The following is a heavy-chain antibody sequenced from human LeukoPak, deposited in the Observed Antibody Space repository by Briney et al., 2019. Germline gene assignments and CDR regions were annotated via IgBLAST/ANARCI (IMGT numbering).Heavy chain of an antibody. CDR2: ISDSGDYT. V-gene: IGHV3-23*01. D-gene: IGHD2-8*01. CDR1: GFTFSSYA. CDR3: AKDTSIGKYCTNGVCSPFDY. Sequence: GGSLRLSWAGSGFTFSSYAMSWVRQAPGQGLEWVSVISDSGDYTSYADSVRGRFTISRDNSRNTLYLQMISLRPEDTAVYYCAKDTSIGKYCTNGVCSPFDYWGKGTLVTVSS. J-gene: IGHJ4*02.